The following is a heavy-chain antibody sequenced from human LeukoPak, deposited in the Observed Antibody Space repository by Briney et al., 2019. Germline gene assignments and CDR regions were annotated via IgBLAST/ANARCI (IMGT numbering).Heavy chain of an antibody. V-gene: IGHV3-30*04. D-gene: IGHD6-13*01. J-gene: IGHJ4*02. CDR2: ISYDGSNK. CDR1: GFTFSSYA. CDR3: AKDSDSWAFDC. Sequence: GGSLRLSCAASGFTFSSYAMHWVRQAPGKGLEWVAVISYDGSNKYYADSVKGRFTISRDNSKNTLYLQMNSLRAEDTAVYYCAKDSDSWAFDCWGQGTLVTVSS.